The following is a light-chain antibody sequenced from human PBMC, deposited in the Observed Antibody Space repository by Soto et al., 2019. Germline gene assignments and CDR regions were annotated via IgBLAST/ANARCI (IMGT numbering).Light chain of an antibody. Sequence: EIVLTQSPGTLSLSPGERATLSCRASQSVSNSYLAWYQQKPGQSPRLLLYAASSRATGIPDRFSGSGSGTDFTLTISRLEPEDFAVYYCQQFGSTLYTFGQGTKLEIK. CDR2: AAS. J-gene: IGKJ2*01. V-gene: IGKV3-20*01. CDR1: QSVSNSY. CDR3: QQFGSTLYT.